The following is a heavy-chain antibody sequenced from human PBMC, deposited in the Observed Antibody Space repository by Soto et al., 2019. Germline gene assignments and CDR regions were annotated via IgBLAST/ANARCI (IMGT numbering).Heavy chain of an antibody. CDR3: AKDARRYFPPEYYFDY. J-gene: IGHJ4*02. Sequence: GGSLRLSCAASGFTFSSYAMSWVRQAPGKGLEWVSAISGSGGSTYYADSVKGRFTISRDNSKNTLYLQMNSLRAEDTAVYYCAKDARRYFPPEYYFDYWGQGTLVTVSS. CDR1: GFTFSSYA. CDR2: ISGSGGST. V-gene: IGHV3-23*01. D-gene: IGHD3-9*01.